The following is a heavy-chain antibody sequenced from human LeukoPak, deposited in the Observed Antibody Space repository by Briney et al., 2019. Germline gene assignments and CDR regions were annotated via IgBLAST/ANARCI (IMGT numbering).Heavy chain of an antibody. CDR3: ARVMDHWFDP. Sequence: SETLSLTCAVDGGSFSGYYWSWIRQPPGKGLEWIGEINHSGSTNYNPSLKSRVTIPVDTSKNQFSLKLSSVTAADTAVYYCARVMDHWFDPWGQGTLVTVSS. J-gene: IGHJ5*02. CDR2: INHSGST. V-gene: IGHV4-34*01. CDR1: GGSFSGYY. D-gene: IGHD2-2*03.